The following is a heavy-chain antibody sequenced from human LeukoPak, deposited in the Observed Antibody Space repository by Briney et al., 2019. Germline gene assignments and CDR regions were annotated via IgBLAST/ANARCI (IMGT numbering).Heavy chain of an antibody. CDR2: IYYSGST. D-gene: IGHD2-15*01. J-gene: IGHJ5*02. Sequence: SETLSLTCTVSGGSISSGDYYWSWIRQPPGTGLEWIGYIYYSGSTYYNPSLKSRVTISVDTFKNQFSLKLSSVTAADTAVYYCARVGPYCSGGSCYYSWFDPWGQGTLVTVSS. CDR1: GGSISSGDYY. V-gene: IGHV4-30-4*01. CDR3: ARVGPYCSGGSCYYSWFDP.